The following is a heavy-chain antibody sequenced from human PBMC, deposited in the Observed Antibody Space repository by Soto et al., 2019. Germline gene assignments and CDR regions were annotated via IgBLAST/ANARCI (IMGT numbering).Heavy chain of an antibody. J-gene: IGHJ6*02. Sequence: SETLSLTCTVSGGSISSGGYYWSWIRQHPGKGLEWIGYIYYGGSTYYNPSLKSRVTISVDTSKNQFSLKLSSVTAADTAVYYCARGGAFIAALFYYVMDVWGQGTTVTVSS. CDR2: IYYGGST. CDR3: ARGGAFIAALFYYVMDV. D-gene: IGHD6-6*01. CDR1: GGSISSGGYY. V-gene: IGHV4-31*03.